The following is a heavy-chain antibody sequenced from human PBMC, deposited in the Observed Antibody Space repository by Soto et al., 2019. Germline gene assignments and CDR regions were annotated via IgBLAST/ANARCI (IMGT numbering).Heavy chain of an antibody. J-gene: IGHJ4*02. CDR3: VKTGRFGQLVPSDY. CDR1: GFTFSSYV. Sequence: GGSLRLSCSASGFTFSSYVMYWVRQAPGKGLEFVSLISSNGDYTHYADSVKGRFTLSRDNSKSTLFLQMNSLRTEDTAVYYCVKTGRFGQLVPSDYLGQGTLVTVSS. CDR2: ISSNGDYT. D-gene: IGHD6-6*01. V-gene: IGHV3-64D*06.